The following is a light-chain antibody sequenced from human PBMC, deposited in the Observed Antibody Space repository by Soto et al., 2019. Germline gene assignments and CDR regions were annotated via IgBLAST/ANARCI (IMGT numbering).Light chain of an antibody. V-gene: IGLV2-14*03. CDR2: DVT. CDR3: SSYTSDTTGV. CDR1: SSDVGGYNY. Sequence: QSALTQPASVSGSPGQSIAISCTGTSSDVGGYNYVSWYQQHPGKAPKPMIYDVTTRPSGVSNRFSGSKSGNTAALTISGLQAEDEADYYCSSYTSDTTGVFGTGTKVTVL. J-gene: IGLJ1*01.